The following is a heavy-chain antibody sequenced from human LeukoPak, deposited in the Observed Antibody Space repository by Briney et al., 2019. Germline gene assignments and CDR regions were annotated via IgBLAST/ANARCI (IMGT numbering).Heavy chain of an antibody. D-gene: IGHD3-10*01. J-gene: IGHJ5*02. CDR2: ISTYNDNT. Sequence: ASVKVSFTPSVSTFTTYGISWVRPAPGHGLEWMGWISTYNDNTRYPQKLQGRVTMTTDTSTRTAYMELTSLRSDDTAVYYCARVDAMVRGVINWFDPWGQGTLVTVSS. CDR3: ARVDAMVRGVINWFDP. CDR1: VSTFTTYG. V-gene: IGHV1-18*01.